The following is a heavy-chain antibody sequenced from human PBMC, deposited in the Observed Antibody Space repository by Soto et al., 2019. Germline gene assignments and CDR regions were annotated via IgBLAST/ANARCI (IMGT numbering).Heavy chain of an antibody. CDR2: IIPIFGTA. CDR1: GGTFSSYA. Sequence: SVKVSCKASGGTFSSYAISWVRQAPGQGLEWMGGIIPIFGTANYAQKFQGRVTITADESTSTAYMELSSLRSEDTAVYYCPRVDDDPNYDILTGYYRDYYGMDVWGQGTTVTVSS. D-gene: IGHD3-9*01. V-gene: IGHV1-69*13. CDR3: PRVDDDPNYDILTGYYRDYYGMDV. J-gene: IGHJ6*02.